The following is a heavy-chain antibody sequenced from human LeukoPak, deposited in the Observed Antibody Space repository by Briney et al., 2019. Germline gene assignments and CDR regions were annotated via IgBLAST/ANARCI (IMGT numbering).Heavy chain of an antibody. CDR3: ARRGPLWFGESPKLDY. Sequence: SETLSLTCAVYGGSFSGYYWRWIRQPPGKGLEWIGEINHSGSTNYNPSLKSRVTISVDTSKNQFSLKLSSVTAADTAVYYCARRGPLWFGESPKLDYWGQGTLVTVSS. CDR1: GGSFSGYY. J-gene: IGHJ4*02. V-gene: IGHV4-34*01. CDR2: INHSGST. D-gene: IGHD3-10*01.